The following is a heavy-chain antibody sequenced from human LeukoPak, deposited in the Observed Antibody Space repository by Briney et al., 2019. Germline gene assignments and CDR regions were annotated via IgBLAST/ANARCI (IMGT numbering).Heavy chain of an antibody. Sequence: GESLKISCKGSGYSFTSYWISWVRQMPGKGLEWMGRIDPSDSYTKYSPSFQGHVTISADKSISTAYLHWSSLKASDTAMYYCARHPTYCGGDCYNNWFDPWGQGTLVTVSS. CDR2: IDPSDSYT. D-gene: IGHD2-21*02. V-gene: IGHV5-10-1*01. CDR1: GYSFTSYW. CDR3: ARHPTYCGGDCYNNWFDP. J-gene: IGHJ5*02.